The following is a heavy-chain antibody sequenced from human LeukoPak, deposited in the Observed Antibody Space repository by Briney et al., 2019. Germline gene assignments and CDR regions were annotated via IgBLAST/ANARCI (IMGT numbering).Heavy chain of an antibody. CDR1: GDSISSSDYY. J-gene: IGHJ4*02. CDR2: IYHSGST. D-gene: IGHD6-13*01. CDR3: ARWSVGSSSFDY. Sequence: SETLSLTCTVSGDSISSSDYYWGWIRQPPGKGLEWIGNIYHSGSTYYNPSLESRVTISVDKSKNQFSLKLNSVTAADTAVYYCARWSVGSSSFDYWGQGTLVTVSS. V-gene: IGHV4-39*07.